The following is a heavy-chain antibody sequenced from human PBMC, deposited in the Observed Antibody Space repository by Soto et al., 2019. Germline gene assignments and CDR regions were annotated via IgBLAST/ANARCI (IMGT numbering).Heavy chain of an antibody. V-gene: IGHV1-69*06. CDR1: GGTFSSYA. J-gene: IGHJ6*02. Sequence: SVKVSCKASGGTFSSYAISWVRQAPGQGLEWMGGIIPIFGTANYAQKFQGRVTITADKSTSTAYMELSSLGSEDTAVYYCARSYTAMVRGMDVWGQGTTVTVSS. CDR3: ARSYTAMVRGMDV. CDR2: IIPIFGTA. D-gene: IGHD5-18*01.